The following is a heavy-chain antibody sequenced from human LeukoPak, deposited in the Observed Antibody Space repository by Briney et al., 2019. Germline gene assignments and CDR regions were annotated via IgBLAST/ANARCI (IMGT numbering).Heavy chain of an antibody. CDR2: INHSGST. D-gene: IGHD3-22*01. CDR1: GGSFSGYY. Sequence: SETLSLTCAVYGGSFSGYYWSWIRQPPGKGLEWIGEINHSGSTNYNPSLKSRVTISVDTSKNQFSLKLSSVTAADTAVYYCASGPYYDSSGYYRYYFDYWGQGTLVTVSS. J-gene: IGHJ4*02. V-gene: IGHV4-34*01. CDR3: ASGPYYDSSGYYRYYFDY.